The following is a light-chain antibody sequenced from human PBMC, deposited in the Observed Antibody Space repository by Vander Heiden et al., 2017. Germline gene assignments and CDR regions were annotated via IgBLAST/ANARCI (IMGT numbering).Light chain of an antibody. CDR3: QLKNT. V-gene: IGKV1-39*01. J-gene: IGKJ2*01. CDR2: AAS. CDR1: QNISKS. Sequence: DIQMTQSPASLSASVGDRVTITCRPSQNISKSLSWYHQKPGKAPKLLMYAASNLQSGVPSRFSVSRSGTDFTLTISSLQPEDFGSYYCQLKNTFGQGTRLEIK.